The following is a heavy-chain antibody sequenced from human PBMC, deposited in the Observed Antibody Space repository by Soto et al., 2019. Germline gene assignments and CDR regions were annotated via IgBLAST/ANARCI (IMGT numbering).Heavy chain of an antibody. CDR2: ISKNGIDI. V-gene: IGHV3-48*03. CDR1: GFSFSTYE. Sequence: GGSLRLSCAASGFSFSTYEMNWVRQAPGKGLEWVSYISKNGIDIYYADSVKGRFTISRDNANNSLFLQMNSLRAEDTAVYYCAPRKSGSFNIGAFDIWGQGXMVTV. D-gene: IGHD3-10*01. CDR3: APRKSGSFNIGAFDI. J-gene: IGHJ3*02.